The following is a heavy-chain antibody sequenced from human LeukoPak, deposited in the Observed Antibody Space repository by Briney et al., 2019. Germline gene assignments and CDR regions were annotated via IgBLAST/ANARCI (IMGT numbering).Heavy chain of an antibody. Sequence: PSETLSHTCTVSGGSISSGSYYWSWIRQPAGKGLEWIGRIYTSGSTNYNPSLKSRVTISVDTSKNQFSLKLSSVTAADTAVYYCAREGPTFDYWGQGTLVTVSS. J-gene: IGHJ4*02. CDR2: IYTSGST. CDR3: AREGPTFDY. V-gene: IGHV4-61*02. CDR1: GGSISSGSYY.